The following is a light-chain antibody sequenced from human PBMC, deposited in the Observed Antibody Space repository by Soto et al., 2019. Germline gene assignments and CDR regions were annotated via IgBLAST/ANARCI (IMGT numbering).Light chain of an antibody. CDR1: EDINSR. V-gene: IGKV1-12*01. CDR3: QQADSFPIT. J-gene: IGKJ5*01. CDR2: AAF. Sequence: DIQMTQSPSSVSASVGDRVTISCRASEDINSRLAWYQQKPGNAPKLLIYAAFILQSGVPSRFSGYGSGTDFTLSISSLQPEDFETYYCQQADSFPITLGQGTRLEI.